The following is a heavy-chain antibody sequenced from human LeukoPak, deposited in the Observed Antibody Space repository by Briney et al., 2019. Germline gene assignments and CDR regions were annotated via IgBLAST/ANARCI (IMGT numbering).Heavy chain of an antibody. CDR1: GFTFRDYW. CDR2: IKRDGSEK. V-gene: IGHV3-7*03. Sequence: GGSLRLSCAASGFTFRDYWMTWVRQAPGKGLEWVANIKRDGSEKYYVDSVRGRFIISRDNAKNSLYLQMNSLRAEDTALYYCAKDMGGWLQGLDYWGQGTLVTVSS. J-gene: IGHJ4*02. CDR3: AKDMGGWLQGLDY. D-gene: IGHD5-24*01.